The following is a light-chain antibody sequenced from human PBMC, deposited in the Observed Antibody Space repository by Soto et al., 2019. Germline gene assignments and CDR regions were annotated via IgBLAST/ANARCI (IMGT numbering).Light chain of an antibody. V-gene: IGLV2-14*03. CDR1: SSDIGGYNY. CDR3: SSYTSSSTLVV. Sequence: QSALTQPASVSGSPGQSITVSCTGTSSDIGGYNYVSWYQQYPGDAPKVIIYDVSDRPSGVSNRFSGSKSGNTASLTISGLQTEDEADYYCSSYTSSSTLVVFGTGTKLTVL. J-gene: IGLJ1*01. CDR2: DVS.